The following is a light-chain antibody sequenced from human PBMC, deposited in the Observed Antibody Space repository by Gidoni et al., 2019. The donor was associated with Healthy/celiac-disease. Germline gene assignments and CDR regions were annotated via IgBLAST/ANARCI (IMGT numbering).Light chain of an antibody. V-gene: IGLV2-14*01. CDR3: SSYTSSSAWV. Sequence: QSALTQPASVSGSPGQSITISCTGTSSDVGGYNYVSWYQQPPGKAPILLIYDVSNRPSGVSDRFSGSKSGNTASLTITGLQAEDEADYYCSSYTSSSAWVFGGGTKLTVL. CDR1: SSDVGGYNY. J-gene: IGLJ3*02. CDR2: DVS.